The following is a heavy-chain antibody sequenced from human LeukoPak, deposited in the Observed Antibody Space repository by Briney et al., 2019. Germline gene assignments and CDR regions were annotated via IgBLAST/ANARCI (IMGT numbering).Heavy chain of an antibody. CDR3: AKDGGVIVPMDA. V-gene: IGHV3-30*18. CDR1: GFTFSSYG. D-gene: IGHD3-16*01. Sequence: GRSLRLSCAASGFTFSSYGMHWVRQAPGKGLEWVAVISYDGSNKYYADSVKGRFTISRDNSKNTLNLQMYSLRPEDTAVYYCAKDGGVIVPMDAWGKGTTVSVSS. CDR2: ISYDGSNK. J-gene: IGHJ6*03.